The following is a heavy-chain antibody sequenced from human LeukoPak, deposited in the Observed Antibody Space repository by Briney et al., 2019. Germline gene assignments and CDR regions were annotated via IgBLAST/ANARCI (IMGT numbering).Heavy chain of an antibody. Sequence: GGSLRLSCAASGFTFSNYWMHWVRQAPGKGLVWVSRIHSDGSSTSYADSVKGRFTMSRDNAKNTLFLQMNSLRAEDTAVYYCARDGGSAWFLDYWGQGTLVTVSS. D-gene: IGHD6-19*01. CDR1: GFTFSNYW. CDR3: ARDGGSAWFLDY. V-gene: IGHV3-74*01. J-gene: IGHJ4*02. CDR2: IHSDGSST.